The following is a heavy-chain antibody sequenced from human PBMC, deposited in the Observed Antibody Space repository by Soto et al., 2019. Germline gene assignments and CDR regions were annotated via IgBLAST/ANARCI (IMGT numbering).Heavy chain of an antibody. J-gene: IGHJ4*02. V-gene: IGHV4-39*01. CDR1: GGSISNNNYH. Sequence: TLSLTCSVSGGSISNNNYHWGWIRQPPGKGLEWMGSIYYRGNTYYNPSLRSRITISVDTSRNQFSLALSSVTAADTAVYFCARLRGGCPADFWGQGTLVTVSS. D-gene: IGHD3-16*01. CDR3: ARLRGGCPADF. CDR2: IYYRGNT.